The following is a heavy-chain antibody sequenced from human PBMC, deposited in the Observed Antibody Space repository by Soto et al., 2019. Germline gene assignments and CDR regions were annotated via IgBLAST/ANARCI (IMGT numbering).Heavy chain of an antibody. J-gene: IGHJ6*02. Sequence: QVQLVQSGAEVKKPGASVKVSCKASGYTFTSDGVSWVRQAPGQGLEWMGWISGYNGNTNYAQGFRDRVTLPTDTSTSPASMELRRRRSADSPVYYCGLDAFWCGAPGCLAMDVWCQGTTITVSS. CDR1: GYTFTSDG. CDR3: GLDAFWCGAPGCLAMDV. V-gene: IGHV1-18*04. D-gene: IGHD3-3*01. CDR2: ISGYNGNT.